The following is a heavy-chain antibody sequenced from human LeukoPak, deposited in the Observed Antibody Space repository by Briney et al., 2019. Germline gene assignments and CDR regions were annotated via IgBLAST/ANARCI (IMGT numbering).Heavy chain of an antibody. CDR2: IKKDGSEK. Sequence: GGSLRLSCAASGFTFSSYWMHWVRQAPGKGLEWVANIKKDGSEKYYVDSVKGRFTISRDNAKTSLYLQMNSLRAEDTAVYYCARDLSGVTGYTYGRGIDYWGQGTLVTVSS. D-gene: IGHD5-18*01. CDR1: GFTFSSYW. V-gene: IGHV3-7*01. CDR3: ARDLSGVTGYTYGRGIDY. J-gene: IGHJ4*02.